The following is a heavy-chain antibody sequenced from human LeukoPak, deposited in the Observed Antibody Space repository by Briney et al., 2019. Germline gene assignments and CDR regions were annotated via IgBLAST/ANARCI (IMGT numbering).Heavy chain of an antibody. Sequence: PGGSLILSCAASGFTFSSYAMSWVRQAPGKGLEWVSAISASGGTTYYADSVKGRFTISRDNSKNTLCLQMSGLRAEDTAVYYCAKEPREYCSSTSCPNWIDPWGQGTLVTVSS. D-gene: IGHD2-2*01. J-gene: IGHJ5*02. CDR1: GFTFSSYA. CDR2: ISASGGTT. CDR3: AKEPREYCSSTSCPNWIDP. V-gene: IGHV3-23*01.